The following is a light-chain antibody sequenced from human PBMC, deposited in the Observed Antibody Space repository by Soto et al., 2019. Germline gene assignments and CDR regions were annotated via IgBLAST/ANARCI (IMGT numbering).Light chain of an antibody. CDR3: QQYSSYST. V-gene: IGKV1-5*01. Sequence: GDRVTITCRASQSISSWLAWYQQKPGKAPKLLIYDASTLESGVPSRFSGGGFGTDFTLTISSLQPDDFATYYCQQYSSYSTFGQGTKVDIK. J-gene: IGKJ1*01. CDR2: DAS. CDR1: QSISSW.